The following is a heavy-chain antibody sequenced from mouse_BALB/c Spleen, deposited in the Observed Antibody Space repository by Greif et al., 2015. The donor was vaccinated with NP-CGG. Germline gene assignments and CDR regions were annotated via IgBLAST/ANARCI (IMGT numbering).Heavy chain of an antibody. D-gene: IGHD1-2*01. CDR2: INPGSGGT. J-gene: IGHJ4*01. Sequence: QVQLQQSGAELVRPGTSVKVSCKASGYAFTNYLIEWVKQRPGQGLEWIGVINPGSGGTNYNEKFKGKATLTADKSSSTAYMQLSSLTSDDSAVYFCARSTTATARYAMDYWGQGTSVTVSS. V-gene: IGHV1-54*01. CDR3: ARSTTATARYAMDY. CDR1: GYAFTNYL.